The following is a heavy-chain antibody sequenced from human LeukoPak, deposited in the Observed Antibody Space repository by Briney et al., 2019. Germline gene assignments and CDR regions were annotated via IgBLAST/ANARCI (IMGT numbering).Heavy chain of an antibody. D-gene: IGHD2-8*01. V-gene: IGHV3-7*03. J-gene: IGHJ4*02. CDR3: AGRTKERFSDY. Sequence: PGGSLRLSCTASGFTFSSYWMSWVRQAPGKGLEWVANINQDGHEKYYVDSVKGRFTISRDNAKNSLYLQMNSLRVEDTALYFCAGRTKERFSDYWGQGTLVTVSS. CDR2: INQDGHEK. CDR1: GFTFSSYW.